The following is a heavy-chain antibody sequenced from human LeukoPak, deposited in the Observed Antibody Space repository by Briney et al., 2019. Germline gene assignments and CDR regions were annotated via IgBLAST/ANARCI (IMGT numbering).Heavy chain of an antibody. CDR3: AREEGGLDV. CDR2: MNTNTGKA. Sequence: ASVKVSCKPSGYDFSIYTLNWVRQVPGQGPEWMGWMNTNTGKATYAQDFRGRFVFSFDSSVSTAYLEITSLQAADTAVYYYAREEGGLDVWGQGTTVIVSS. V-gene: IGHV7-4-1*02. J-gene: IGHJ6*02. CDR1: GYDFSIYT.